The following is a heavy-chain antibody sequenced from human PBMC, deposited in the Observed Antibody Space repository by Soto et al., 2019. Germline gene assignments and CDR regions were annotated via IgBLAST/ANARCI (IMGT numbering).Heavy chain of an antibody. D-gene: IGHD3-22*01. J-gene: IGHJ4*02. CDR1: GGSISSGGYY. Sequence: QVQLQESGPGLMKPSQTLSLTCTVSGGSISSGGYYWSWIRQHPGKGLEWIGYIYYSGSTYYNPSLKSRVTLSVDTSKNQFSLKLSSVTAADTAVYYCAREISYYDSSGYYYVYFDYWGQGTLVTVSS. V-gene: IGHV4-31*03. CDR3: AREISYYDSSGYYYVYFDY. CDR2: IYYSGST.